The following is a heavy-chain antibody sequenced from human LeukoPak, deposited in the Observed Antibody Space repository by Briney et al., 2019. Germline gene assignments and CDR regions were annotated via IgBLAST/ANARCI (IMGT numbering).Heavy chain of an antibody. CDR1: GFSFSGYD. CDR3: AKEMRPGHWYGPFEV. Sequence: GGSLRLSCAASGFSFSGYDMNWVRQVPGKGLEWVSGVSGGGGRISYADSVKGRFTVSRDNSKSALYLDMNSLRVDDTAIYYCAKEMRPGHWYGPFEVWGQGTLVTVSS. J-gene: IGHJ4*02. CDR2: VSGGGGRI. V-gene: IGHV3-23*01. D-gene: IGHD2-8*02.